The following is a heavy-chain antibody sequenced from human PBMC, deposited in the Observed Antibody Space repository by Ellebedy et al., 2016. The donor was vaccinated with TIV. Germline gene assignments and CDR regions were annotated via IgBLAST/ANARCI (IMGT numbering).Heavy chain of an antibody. V-gene: IGHV3-7*01. CDR3: ARDCLDRICGGDYYFDL. Sequence: GESLKISCAASGFTVSSNYMSWVRQAPGKGLEWVANIKQDGSEKYYVDSVKGRFTISRDNAKNSLYLQMNSLRADDTAVYYCARDCLDRICGGDYYFDLWGQGALATVS. CDR2: IKQDGSEK. J-gene: IGHJ4*02. CDR1: GFTVSSNY. D-gene: IGHD2-21*02.